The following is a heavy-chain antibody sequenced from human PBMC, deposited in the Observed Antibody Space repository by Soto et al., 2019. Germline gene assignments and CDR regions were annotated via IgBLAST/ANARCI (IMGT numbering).Heavy chain of an antibody. CDR3: ATHGLGVSSPPYFDN. CDR2: FVPLFGTT. V-gene: IGHV1-69*01. CDR1: GGTFSGYV. J-gene: IGHJ4*02. Sequence: QLVQSGSEVKKPGSSVKVSCQASGGTFSGYVVTWVRQAPGQGLEWMGEFVPLFGTTNYAQRFSGRITITAEESTSTAYMELRTLRSDDTAVYYGATHGLGVSSPPYFDNWGQGTLVTVSS. D-gene: IGHD3-16*01.